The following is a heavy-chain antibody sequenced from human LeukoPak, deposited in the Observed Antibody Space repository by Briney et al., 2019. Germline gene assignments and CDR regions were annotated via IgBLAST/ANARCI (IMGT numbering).Heavy chain of an antibody. V-gene: IGHV1-69*04. CDR1: GYTFTSYG. CDR3: ARDSTPRLEWSPYYYYYMDV. D-gene: IGHD3-3*01. Sequence: ASVKVSCKASGYTFTSYGISWVRQAPGQGLEWMGRIIPILGIANYAQKFQGRVTITADKSTSTAYMELSSLRSEDTAVYYCARDSTPRLEWSPYYYYYMDVWGKGTTVTVSS. CDR2: IIPILGIA. J-gene: IGHJ6*03.